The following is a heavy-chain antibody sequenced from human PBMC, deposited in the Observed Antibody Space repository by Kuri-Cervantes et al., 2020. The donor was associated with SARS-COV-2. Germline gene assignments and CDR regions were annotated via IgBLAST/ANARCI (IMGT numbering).Heavy chain of an antibody. V-gene: IGHV4-39*01. CDR2: IYNSGST. D-gene: IGHD6-19*01. CDR3: VTSLPRSGWDGEDAFDI. Sequence: GSLRLSCTVSGASITSSSYYWGWIRQPPGKGLEWIGNIYNSGSTYYNPSLKSRVTISVDTSKKQFSLKLSSVTAADTAMYYCVTSLPRSGWDGEDAFDIWGQGTMVTVSS. CDR1: GASITSSSYY. J-gene: IGHJ3*02.